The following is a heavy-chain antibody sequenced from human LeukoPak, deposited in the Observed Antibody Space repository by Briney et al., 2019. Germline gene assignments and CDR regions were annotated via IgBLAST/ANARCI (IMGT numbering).Heavy chain of an antibody. Sequence: SETLSLTCAVYGVSISGYYWSWIRQPPGKGLEWIAEIHHSGSANYNPSLKSRVTISVDKSKNQFSLKLSSVTAADTAVYYCARDRNTMVRGVIIGDDAFDIWGQGTMVTVSS. CDR1: GVSISGYY. CDR3: ARDRNTMVRGVIIGDDAFDI. J-gene: IGHJ3*02. V-gene: IGHV4-34*01. CDR2: IHHSGSA. D-gene: IGHD3-10*01.